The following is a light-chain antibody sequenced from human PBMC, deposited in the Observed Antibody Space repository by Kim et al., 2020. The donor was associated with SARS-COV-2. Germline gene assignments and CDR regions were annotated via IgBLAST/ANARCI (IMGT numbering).Light chain of an antibody. CDR1: RSDVGGYDY. CDR3: SSYTSSSTLDVV. CDR2: DVI. Sequence: SITFSCTGTRSDVGGYDYVSWYQHRPGKAPKLMIYDVINRPSGVSNRFSGSKSGNTASLTNSGLQAEDEADYYCSSYTSSSTLDVVFGGGTQLTVL. V-gene: IGLV2-14*03. J-gene: IGLJ2*01.